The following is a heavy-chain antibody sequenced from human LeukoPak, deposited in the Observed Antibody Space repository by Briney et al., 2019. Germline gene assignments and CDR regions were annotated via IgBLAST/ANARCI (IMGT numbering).Heavy chain of an antibody. Sequence: KPSETLSLTCTVSGGSISSSSYYWGWIRQPPGKGLEWIGSIYYSGSTYYNPSLKSRVTISVDTSKNQFSLKLSSVTAADTAVYYCARVLTMVRGGPGYWGQGTLVTVSS. J-gene: IGHJ4*02. V-gene: IGHV4-39*07. CDR2: IYYSGST. D-gene: IGHD3-10*01. CDR3: ARVLTMVRGGPGY. CDR1: GGSISSSSYY.